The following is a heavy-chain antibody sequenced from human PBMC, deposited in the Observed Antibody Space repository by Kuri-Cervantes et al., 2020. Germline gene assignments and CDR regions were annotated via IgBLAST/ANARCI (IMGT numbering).Heavy chain of an antibody. CDR3: ARIPDYYRRRWFDA. CDR1: GGSISSYY. J-gene: IGHJ5*02. D-gene: IGHD3-22*01. Sequence: SETLSLTCTVSGGSISSYYWSWIRQPAGKGLEWIGRIYTSGSTNYNPSLKSRVTISVDKSKNQFSLKLSSVTAADTAVYYCARIPDYYRRRWFDAWGQGTLVTVSS. V-gene: IGHV4-4*07. CDR2: IYTSGST.